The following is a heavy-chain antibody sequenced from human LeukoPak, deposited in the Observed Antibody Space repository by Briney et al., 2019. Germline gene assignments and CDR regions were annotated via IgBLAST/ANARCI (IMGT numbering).Heavy chain of an antibody. J-gene: IGHJ4*02. CDR1: GFTFSSYS. CDR2: ISSSSSYI. V-gene: IGHV3-21*01. Sequence: PGGSLRPSCAASGFTFSSYSMNWVRQAPGKGLEWVSSISSSSSYIYYADSVKGRFTISRDNAKNSLYLQMNSLRAEDTAVYYCARGYYGSGRYFDDWGQGTLVTVSS. CDR3: ARGYYGSGRYFDD. D-gene: IGHD3-10*01.